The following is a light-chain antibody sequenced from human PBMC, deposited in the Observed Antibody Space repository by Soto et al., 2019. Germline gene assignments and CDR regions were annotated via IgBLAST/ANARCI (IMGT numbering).Light chain of an antibody. CDR2: AAS. Sequence: DIQMTQSPSSLSASLGDRVAITCRASQGIGNSLAWYQQKPGKVPKLLIYAASTLHSGVPSRFSGSGSGSDFTLIISSLQPEDVATYYCQKYNSAPCTFGQGTNVEIK. CDR3: QKYNSAPCT. J-gene: IGKJ1*01. CDR1: QGIGNS. V-gene: IGKV1-27*01.